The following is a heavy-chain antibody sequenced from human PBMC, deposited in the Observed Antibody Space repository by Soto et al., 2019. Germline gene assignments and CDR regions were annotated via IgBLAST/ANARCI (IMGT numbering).Heavy chain of an antibody. CDR1: GYSFTSYW. D-gene: IGHD6-13*01. CDR2: IYPGDSDT. Sequence: GESLKISCKGSGYSFTSYWIGWVRQMPGKGLEWMGIIYPGDSDTRYSPSFQGQVTISADKSISTAYLQWSSLKASDTAMYYCALSRHSSSWRTYYYYGMDVWGQGITVTVSS. J-gene: IGHJ6*02. CDR3: ALSRHSSSWRTYYYYGMDV. V-gene: IGHV5-51*01.